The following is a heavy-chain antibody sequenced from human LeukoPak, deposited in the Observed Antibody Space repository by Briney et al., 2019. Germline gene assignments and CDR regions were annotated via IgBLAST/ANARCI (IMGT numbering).Heavy chain of an antibody. J-gene: IGHJ4*02. Sequence: SVKVSCKASGGTFSSYAINWVRQAPGQGLEWMGGIISIFETADYAQKFQGRVTITADKSTSTAYMDLRSLTSDDTAVYYCARDFWTNIYPLDYWGQGTLVTVSS. V-gene: IGHV1-69*06. D-gene: IGHD3/OR15-3a*01. CDR3: ARDFWTNIYPLDY. CDR2: IISIFETA. CDR1: GGTFSSYA.